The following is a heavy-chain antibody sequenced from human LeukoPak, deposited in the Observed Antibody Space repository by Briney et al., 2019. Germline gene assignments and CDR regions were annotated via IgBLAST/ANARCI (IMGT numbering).Heavy chain of an antibody. D-gene: IGHD6-13*01. Sequence: SENLSLTCAVYGGSLNGYYWSWIRQPPGRRLEWIGEIDHSGSTQYNPSLKSRVTISLDTSKKQFSLKLTSLTAADTAFYYCARYGMAAEGIWWFDPWGQGTLVTVSS. CDR3: ARYGMAAEGIWWFDP. V-gene: IGHV4-34*01. CDR1: GGSLNGYY. CDR2: IDHSGST. J-gene: IGHJ5*02.